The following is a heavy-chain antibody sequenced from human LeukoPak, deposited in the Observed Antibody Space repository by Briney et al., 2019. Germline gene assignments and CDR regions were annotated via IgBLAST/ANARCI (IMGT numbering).Heavy chain of an antibody. CDR2: ISSSSSYI. CDR1: GFTFSSYS. CDR3: ARDLGSYQDY. V-gene: IGHV3-21*01. D-gene: IGHD5-18*01. J-gene: IGHJ4*02. Sequence: GGSLGLSCAASGFTFSSYSVNWVRQAPGKGLEWVSSISSSSSYIYYADSVKGRFTISRDNAKNSLYLQMNSLRAEDTAVYYCARDLGSYQDYWGQGTLVTVSS.